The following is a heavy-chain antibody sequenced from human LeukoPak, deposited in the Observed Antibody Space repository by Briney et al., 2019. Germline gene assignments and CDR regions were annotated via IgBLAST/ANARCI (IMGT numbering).Heavy chain of an antibody. V-gene: IGHV3-21*01. Sequence: GGSLRLSCAASGLTFSSYSMNWVRQAPGKGLEWVSSISSSSSYIYYADSVKGRFTISRDSAKNSLYLQMNSLRAEDTAVYYCARNYDSSGFRFDYWGQGTLVTVSS. J-gene: IGHJ4*02. D-gene: IGHD3-22*01. CDR2: ISSSSSYI. CDR3: ARNYDSSGFRFDY. CDR1: GLTFSSYS.